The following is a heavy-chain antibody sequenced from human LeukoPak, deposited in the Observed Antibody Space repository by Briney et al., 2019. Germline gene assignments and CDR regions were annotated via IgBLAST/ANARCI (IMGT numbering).Heavy chain of an antibody. CDR1: GGTFSSYA. D-gene: IGHD5-18*01. J-gene: IGHJ4*02. CDR3: ARDRYSYGYFDY. V-gene: IGHV1-69*05. CDR2: IIPIFGTA. Sequence: GASVKVSCKASGGTFSSYAISWVRQAPGQGLEWMGRIIPIFGTANYAQKFQGRVTITTDESTSTAYMELSSLRSEDTAVYYCARDRYSYGYFDYWGQRTLVTVSS.